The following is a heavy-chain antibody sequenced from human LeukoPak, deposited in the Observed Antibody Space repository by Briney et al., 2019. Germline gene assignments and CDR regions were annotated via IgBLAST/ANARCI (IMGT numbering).Heavy chain of an antibody. CDR1: GGSISSSNW. CDR2: IYHSGST. CDR3: ARDGRYCSSTSCYEFFDY. J-gene: IGHJ4*02. D-gene: IGHD2-2*01. V-gene: IGHV4-4*02. Sequence: MASGTLSLTCAVSGGSISSSNWWSWVRQPPGKGLEWIGEIYHSGSTNYNPSLKSRVTISVDKSKNQFSLKLSSVTAADTAVYYCARDGRYCSSTSCYEFFDYWGQGTLVTVSS.